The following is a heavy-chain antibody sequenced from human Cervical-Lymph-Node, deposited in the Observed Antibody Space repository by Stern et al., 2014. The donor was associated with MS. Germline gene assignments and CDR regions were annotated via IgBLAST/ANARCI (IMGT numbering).Heavy chain of an antibody. Sequence: EVQLVESGAEVKKPGESLKISCKLSGYSFTIYYIAWGRQMPGQDMDWMGVIYPYDSDPTYSPSFQGQVTISADKSITTAYLQWSSLRASDTAMYYCARHVQGFDYWGQGTLVTVSS. J-gene: IGHJ4*02. CDR2: IYPYDSDP. CDR1: GYSFTIYY. V-gene: IGHV5-51*01. CDR3: ARHVQGFDY.